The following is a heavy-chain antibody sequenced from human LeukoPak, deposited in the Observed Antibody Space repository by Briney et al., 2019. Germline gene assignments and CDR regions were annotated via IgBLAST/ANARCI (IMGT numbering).Heavy chain of an antibody. CDR2: ISWNSGGI. Sequence: GGSLRLSCAASGLSFDDYAMHWVRQAPGKGLEWVSGISWNSGGIGYADSVKGRFSISRDNAKNSLYLQMNSLRVEDTALYYCAKVMESVATIPKAFDIWGQGTLVTVSP. J-gene: IGHJ3*02. V-gene: IGHV3-9*01. CDR1: GLSFDDYA. CDR3: AKVMESVATIPKAFDI. D-gene: IGHD5-12*01.